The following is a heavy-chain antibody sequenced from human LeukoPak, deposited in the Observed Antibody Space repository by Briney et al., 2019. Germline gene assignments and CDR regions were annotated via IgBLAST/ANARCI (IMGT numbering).Heavy chain of an antibody. CDR3: ARHFRTVWSGYRWDWFDP. Sequence: SETLSLTCTVSGGSISSSSYYWGWIRQPPGKGLESIGSIYYSGSTSYNPSLKSRVTISVDTSKNQFSLKLSSVTAADTAVYYCARHFRTVWSGYRWDWFDPWGQGTLVTVSS. CDR2: IYYSGST. V-gene: IGHV4-39*01. CDR1: GGSISSSSYY. D-gene: IGHD3-3*01. J-gene: IGHJ5*02.